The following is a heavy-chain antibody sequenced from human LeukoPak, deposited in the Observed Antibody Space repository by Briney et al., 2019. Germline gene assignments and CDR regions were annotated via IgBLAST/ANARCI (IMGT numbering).Heavy chain of an antibody. CDR3: AADGGPLFDY. CDR1: GFTFSGYW. V-gene: IGHV3-7*02. Sequence: GGSLRLSCAASGFTFSGYWMSWVRQAPGKGLEWVANIKQDGSEKYYVDSVKGRFTISRDNARNSLYLQMNSLRAEDTAVYYCAADGGPLFDYWGQGTLVTVSP. D-gene: IGHD3-16*01. CDR2: IKQDGSEK. J-gene: IGHJ4*02.